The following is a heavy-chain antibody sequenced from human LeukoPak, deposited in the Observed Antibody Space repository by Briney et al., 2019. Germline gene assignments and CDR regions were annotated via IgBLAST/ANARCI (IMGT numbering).Heavy chain of an antibody. CDR3: ARDGVAVAGDTLYYMDV. CDR1: GFTFSRYG. V-gene: IGHV3-33*01. D-gene: IGHD6-19*01. J-gene: IGHJ6*03. Sequence: PGRSLRLSCAASGFTFSRYGMHWVRQAPGKGLEWVAVLWSDGSSKYSVDSVQGRFTISRDNSKTTLYLQMNSLRDEDTAVYYCARDGVAVAGDTLYYMDVWGKGTTVTASS. CDR2: LWSDGSSK.